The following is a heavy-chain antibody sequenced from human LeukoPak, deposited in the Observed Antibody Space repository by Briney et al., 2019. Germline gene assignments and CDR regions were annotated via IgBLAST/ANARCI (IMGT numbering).Heavy chain of an antibody. CDR1: GYTFTSYG. D-gene: IGHD2-15*01. J-gene: IGHJ5*02. CDR3: ARAPSGGSYRWVRNSNWFDP. CDR2: ISAYNSNT. V-gene: IGHV1-18*01. Sequence: ASVKVSCKASGYTFTSYGISWVRQAPGQGLEWMGWISAYNSNTNYAQKLQGRVTMTTDTSTSTAYMELRSLRSDDTAVYYCARAPSGGSYRWVRNSNWFDPWGQGTLVTVSS.